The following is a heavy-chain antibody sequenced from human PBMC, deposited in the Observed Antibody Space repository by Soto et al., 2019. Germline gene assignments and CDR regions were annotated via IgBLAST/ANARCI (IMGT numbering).Heavy chain of an antibody. D-gene: IGHD6-19*01. V-gene: IGHV3-30-3*01. CDR1: GFTFSSYT. Sequence: QVQLVESGGGVVQPGRSLRLSCAASGFTFSSYTMYWVREGPGKGLEWVAGISNNGINKDYADSVKGRFIVSRDNSKNTLNLQINSLRRDDSAIYYCARERSISVGAPGYWGQGTLVTVSS. J-gene: IGHJ4*02. CDR3: ARERSISVGAPGY. CDR2: ISNNGINK.